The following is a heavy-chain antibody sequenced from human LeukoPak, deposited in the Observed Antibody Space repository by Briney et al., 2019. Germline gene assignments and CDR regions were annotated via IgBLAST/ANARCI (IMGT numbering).Heavy chain of an antibody. D-gene: IGHD2-2*01. J-gene: IGHJ4*02. CDR3: ARAHCSSTSCYGDY. CDR2: ISYDGSNK. Sequence: GGSLRLSCAASGFTFGDAWMGWVRQAPGKGLEWVAVISYDGSNKYYADSVKGRFTISRDNSKNTLYLQMNSLRAEDTAVYYCARAHCSSTSCYGDYWGQGTLVTVSS. V-gene: IGHV3-30-3*01. CDR1: GFTFGDAW.